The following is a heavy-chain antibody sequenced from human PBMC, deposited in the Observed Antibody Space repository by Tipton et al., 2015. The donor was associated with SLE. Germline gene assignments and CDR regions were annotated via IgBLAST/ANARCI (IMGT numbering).Heavy chain of an antibody. Sequence: SCTVSGYSFIDHYMHWVRQAPGQGLEWMGRINPISGGTDYAQKFQGSVTLTRDTLITTVYLELNSLRSDDTAVYYCARDGEHCSGSGCYAYYDMDVWGQGTTVTVSS. J-gene: IGHJ6*02. V-gene: IGHV1-2*06. D-gene: IGHD3-10*01. CDR2: INPISGGT. CDR3: ARDGEHCSGSGCYAYYDMDV. CDR1: GYSFIDHY.